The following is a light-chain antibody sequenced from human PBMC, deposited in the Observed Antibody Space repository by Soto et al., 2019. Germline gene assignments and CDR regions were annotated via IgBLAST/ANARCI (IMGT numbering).Light chain of an antibody. CDR1: LGIRHD. CDR2: AAS. CDR3: LQHNIYPWT. J-gene: IGKJ1*01. Sequence: DIQMTQSPSSLPASVGDSLTITCRASLGIRHDLGWYQQKPGKAPKRLIYAASTLQSGVPSRFSGSGYGTEVTLTISKLQPEDFANYYCLQHNIYPWTFGQGTKVEIK. V-gene: IGKV1-17*02.